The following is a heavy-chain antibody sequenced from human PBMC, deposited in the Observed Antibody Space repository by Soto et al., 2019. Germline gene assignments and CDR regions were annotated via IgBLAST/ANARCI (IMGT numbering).Heavy chain of an antibody. CDR2: IYYSGST. V-gene: IGHV4-30-4*01. CDR1: GGSISSGDYY. Sequence: SETLSLTCTVSGGSISSGDYYWSWIRQPPGKGLEWIGYIYYSGSTYYNPSLKSRVTISVDTSKNQFSLKLSSVTAADTAVYYCARVEVVVTAHYSNWFDPWGQGTLVTVSS. CDR3: ARVEVVVTAHYSNWFDP. D-gene: IGHD2-15*01. J-gene: IGHJ5*02.